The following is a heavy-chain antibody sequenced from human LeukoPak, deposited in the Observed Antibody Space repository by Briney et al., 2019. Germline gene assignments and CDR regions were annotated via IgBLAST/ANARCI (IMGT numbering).Heavy chain of an antibody. CDR1: GYTFNNYW. D-gene: IGHD6-6*01. J-gene: IGHJ3*01. V-gene: IGHV5-51*01. CDR3: ARLQRIDSRPGSWFAFDF. CDR2: VYPKDSDT. Sequence: GESLKISCKASGYTFNNYWIGWVRQRPGKGLEWIAFVYPKDSDTRYNPSFQGQVTVSAATSINTAYLQWRSLRASDTAMYYCARLQRIDSRPGSWFAFDFWGQGTMVIVSS.